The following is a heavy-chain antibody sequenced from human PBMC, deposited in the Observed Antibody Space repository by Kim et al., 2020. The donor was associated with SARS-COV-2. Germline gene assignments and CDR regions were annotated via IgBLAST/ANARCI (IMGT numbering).Heavy chain of an antibody. Sequence: GGSLRLSCAASGFTFSNAWMSWVRQAPGKGLEWVGRIKSKTDGGTPDYAAPVKGRFTISRDDSKNTLYLQMNSLKTEDTAVYYCTTAVGVRGGQRGGAFDIWGQGTMVTVSS. J-gene: IGHJ3*02. CDR3: TTAVGVRGGQRGGAFDI. CDR2: IKSKTDGGTP. D-gene: IGHD3-10*01. CDR1: GFTFSNAW. V-gene: IGHV3-15*01.